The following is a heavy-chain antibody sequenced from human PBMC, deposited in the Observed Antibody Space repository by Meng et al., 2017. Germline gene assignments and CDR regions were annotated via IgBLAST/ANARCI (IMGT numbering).Heavy chain of an antibody. J-gene: IGHJ4*02. CDR2: IIPIFGTA. Sequence: SVKVSCKASGGTFSSYAISWVRQAPGQGLEWMGGIIPIFGTANYAQKFQGRVTITADESTSTAYMELRSLRSDDTAVYYCARDGLRYFDWSNSPFDYWGQGTLVTVSS. D-gene: IGHD3-9*01. CDR3: ARDGLRYFDWSNSPFDY. CDR1: GGTFSSYA. V-gene: IGHV1-69*13.